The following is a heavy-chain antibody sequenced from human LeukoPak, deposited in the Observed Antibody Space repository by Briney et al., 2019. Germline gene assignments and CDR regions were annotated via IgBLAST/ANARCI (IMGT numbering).Heavy chain of an antibody. Sequence: SETLSLTCAVYGGSFSGYYWSWIRQPPGKGLEWIGYIYHSGSTYYNPSLKSRVTISVDRSKNQFSLKLSSVTAADTAVYYCARRAVTDYYYYGMDVWGKGTTVTVSS. V-gene: IGHV4-30-2*01. D-gene: IGHD4-17*01. CDR1: GGSFSGYY. J-gene: IGHJ6*04. CDR2: IYHSGST. CDR3: ARRAVTDYYYYGMDV.